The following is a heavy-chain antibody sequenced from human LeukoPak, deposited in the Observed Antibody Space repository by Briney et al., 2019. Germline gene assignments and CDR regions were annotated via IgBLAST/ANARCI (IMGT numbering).Heavy chain of an antibody. CDR2: INPSGGST. CDR3: AKDPNGDYIGAFDF. J-gene: IGHJ3*01. D-gene: IGHD4-17*01. V-gene: IGHV1-46*01. CDR1: GGTLSSHP. Sequence: ASVKVSCKASGGTLSSHPISWVRQAPGQGLEWMGIINPSGGSTSYAQKFQGRVTMTRDTSTSTVYMELSSLRSEDTAVYYCAKDPNGDYIGAFDFWGQGTMVTVSS.